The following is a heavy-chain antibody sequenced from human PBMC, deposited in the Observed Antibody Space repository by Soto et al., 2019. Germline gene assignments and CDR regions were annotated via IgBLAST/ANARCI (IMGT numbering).Heavy chain of an antibody. Sequence: QVQLVQSGAEVKKPGSSVKVSCKASGGTFSSYAISWVRQAPGQGLEWMGGIIPIFGTANYAQKFQGRVTINADESTSTAYMERSSLRSEDTAVYYCARVREDSYGSGYFDYWGQGTLVTVSS. V-gene: IGHV1-69*01. J-gene: IGHJ4*02. D-gene: IGHD5-18*01. CDR3: ARVREDSYGSGYFDY. CDR2: IIPIFGTA. CDR1: GGTFSSYA.